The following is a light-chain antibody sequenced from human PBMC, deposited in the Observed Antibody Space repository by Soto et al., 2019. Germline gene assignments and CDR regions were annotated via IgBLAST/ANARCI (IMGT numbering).Light chain of an antibody. CDR1: QSLIHSDGSTS. J-gene: IGKJ1*01. Sequence: DVVMTQSPLSLPVTLGQPASISCRSSQSLIHSDGSTSLSWFQQRPGQSPRRLIYEVSDRDSGVPDRFSGSGSGTDFTLTISRVEAEDVGVYYCMQGTRWPWTFGQGTEVEIK. CDR3: MQGTRWPWT. CDR2: EVS. V-gene: IGKV2-30*02.